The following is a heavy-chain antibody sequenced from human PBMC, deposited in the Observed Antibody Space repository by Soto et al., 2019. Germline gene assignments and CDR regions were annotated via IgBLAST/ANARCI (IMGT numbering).Heavy chain of an antibody. D-gene: IGHD3-22*01. CDR2: IYYSGST. V-gene: IGHV4-39*01. J-gene: IGHJ4*02. CDR3: ASLFGGYLSG. CDR1: GGSISSSSYY. Sequence: QLQLQESGPGLVKPSETLSLTCTVSGGSISSSSYYWGWIRQPPGKGLVWIGSIYYSGSTYYNPSLKGRVTMSVDTSKNLFSLKLSSVTAADTAVYYCASLFGGYLSGWGQGTLVTVSS.